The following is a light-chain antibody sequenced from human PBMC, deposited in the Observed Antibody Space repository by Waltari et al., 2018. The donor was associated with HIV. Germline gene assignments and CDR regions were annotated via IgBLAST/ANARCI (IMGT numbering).Light chain of an antibody. Sequence: QSALTQPASVSGSPGQSITISCTGTRSDVGGYNYVSWYQQHPGKAPKLIIYDVTDRPSGVSNRFSGSKSGNTASLTISWLQAEDEAHDYRVSHTSTIPLGAVFGGGTQLTVL. CDR1: RSDVGGYNY. J-gene: IGLJ7*01. V-gene: IGLV2-14*03. CDR3: VSHTSTIPLGAV. CDR2: DVT.